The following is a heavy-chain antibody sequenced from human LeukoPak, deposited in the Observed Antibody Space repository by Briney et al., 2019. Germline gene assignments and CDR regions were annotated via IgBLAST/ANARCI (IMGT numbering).Heavy chain of an antibody. CDR1: GGSFSGYY. V-gene: IGHV4-34*01. D-gene: IGHD5-18*01. CDR2: INHSGST. Sequence: SETLSLTCAVHGGSFSGYYWSWIRQPPGKGLEWIGEINHSGSTNYNPSLKSRVTISVDTSKNQFSLKLSSVTAADTAVYYCARAAVNVDTAMVSFDYWGQGTLVTVSS. J-gene: IGHJ4*02. CDR3: ARAAVNVDTAMVSFDY.